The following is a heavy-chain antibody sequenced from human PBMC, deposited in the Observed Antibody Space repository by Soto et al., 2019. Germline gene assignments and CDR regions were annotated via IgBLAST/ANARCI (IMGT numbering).Heavy chain of an antibody. CDR3: AKDTYNWFDS. V-gene: IGHV3-30*18. CDR1: EFTFSNYG. J-gene: IGHJ5*01. Sequence: QVQLVESGGGVVQPGRSLRLSCAASEFTFSNYGMHWVRQAPGKGLEWVAVISYDGSNKYYADSVKGRFTISRDNSKNTLYLQMNSLRAEDTAVYYCAKDTYNWFDSWGQGTLVTVSS. CDR2: ISYDGSNK.